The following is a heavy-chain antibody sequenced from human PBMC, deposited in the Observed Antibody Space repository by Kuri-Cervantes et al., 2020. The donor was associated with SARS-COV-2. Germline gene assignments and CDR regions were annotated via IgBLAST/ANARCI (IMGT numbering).Heavy chain of an antibody. CDR1: GFTFSDYY. J-gene: IGHJ6*02. D-gene: IGHD2/OR15-2a*01. CDR2: ISSSSSYI. Sequence: GESLKISCAASGFTFSDYYMSWIRQAPGKGLEWVSSISSSSSYIYYADSVKGRFTISRDNAKNSLYLQMNSLRAEDTAVYYCARPGFTFFDYYYGMDVWGQGTTVTVSS. CDR3: ARPGFTFFDYYYGMDV. V-gene: IGHV3-11*06.